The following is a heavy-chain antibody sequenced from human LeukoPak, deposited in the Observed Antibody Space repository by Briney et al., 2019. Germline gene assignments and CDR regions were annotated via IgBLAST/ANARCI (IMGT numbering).Heavy chain of an antibody. CDR3: AREATVTTSYYYYYYMDV. CDR2: ISSSSSTI. J-gene: IGHJ6*03. D-gene: IGHD4-17*01. CDR1: GFTFSSYS. Sequence: GGSLRLSCAASGFTFSSYSMNWDRQAPGKGLEWVSYISSSSSTIYYADSVKGRFTISRDNAKNSLYLQMNSLRAEDTAVYYCAREATVTTSYYYYYYMDVWGKGTTVTVSS. V-gene: IGHV3-48*04.